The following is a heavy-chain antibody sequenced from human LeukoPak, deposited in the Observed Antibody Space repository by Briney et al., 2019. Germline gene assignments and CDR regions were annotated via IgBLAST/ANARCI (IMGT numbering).Heavy chain of an antibody. V-gene: IGHV4-34*01. CDR3: TRAVAGHPD. J-gene: IGHJ4*02. D-gene: IGHD6-19*01. Sequence: SETLSLTCGVSGVPFSNYYWSWVRHSPTQGLEWIGEINHSGYTNYNPCLKSRVTMSIDTSKNQFSLKLTSVTAADAGVYYCTRAVAGHPDWGQGTLVTVSS. CDR1: GVPFSNYY. CDR2: INHSGYT.